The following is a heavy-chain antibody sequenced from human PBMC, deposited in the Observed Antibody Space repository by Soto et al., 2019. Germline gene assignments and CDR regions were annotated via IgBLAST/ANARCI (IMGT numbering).Heavy chain of an antibody. CDR2: MNPNSGNT. D-gene: IGHD6-13*01. J-gene: IGHJ4*02. CDR1: GDTFTSYD. V-gene: IGHV1-8*01. Sequence: GASVKVSCKASGDTFTSYDINCVRQATGQGLEWMGWMNPNSGNTGYAQKFQGRVTMTRNTSISTAYMELSSLRSEDTAVYYCAREIESAGPLGAYYFDYWGQGTLVTVSS. CDR3: AREIESAGPLGAYYFDY.